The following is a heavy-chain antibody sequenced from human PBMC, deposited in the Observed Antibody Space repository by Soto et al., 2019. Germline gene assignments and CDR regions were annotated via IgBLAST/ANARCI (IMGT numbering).Heavy chain of an antibody. V-gene: IGHV3-21*04. J-gene: IGHJ6*02. CDR3: VKVLSATYYYYYGMDV. CDR1: GFTFSSYS. Sequence: GGSLRLSCAASGFTFSSYSMNWVRQAPGKGLEWVSSISSSSSYIYYADSVKGRFTISRDNTKNTLYLQMNSLRAEDTAVYYCVKVLSATYYYYYGMDVWGQGTTVTVSS. D-gene: IGHD1-26*01. CDR2: ISSSSSYI.